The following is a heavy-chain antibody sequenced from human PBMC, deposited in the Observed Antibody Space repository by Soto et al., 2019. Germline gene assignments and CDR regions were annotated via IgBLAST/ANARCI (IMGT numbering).Heavy chain of an antibody. D-gene: IGHD5-12*01. CDR2: IYYSGST. Sequence: ASETLSLTCTVSGGSISSSSYYWGWIRQPPGKGLEWIGSIYYSGSTYYNPSLKSRVTISVDTSKNQFSLKLSSVTAADTAVYYCARHTVEMATLYYFDYWGQGTLVTVS. V-gene: IGHV4-39*01. CDR3: ARHTVEMATLYYFDY. J-gene: IGHJ4*02. CDR1: GGSISSSSYY.